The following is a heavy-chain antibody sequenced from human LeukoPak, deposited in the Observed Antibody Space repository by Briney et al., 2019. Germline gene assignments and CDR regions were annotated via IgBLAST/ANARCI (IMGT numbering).Heavy chain of an antibody. CDR3: ARDIVVVPAAMERLFDY. CDR1: GFTFSSYA. V-gene: IGHV3-23*01. D-gene: IGHD2-2*01. CDR2: ISGSGGST. J-gene: IGHJ4*02. Sequence: GGSLRLSCAASGFTFSSYAMSWVRQAPGKGLEWVSAISGSGGSTYYADSVKGRFTISRDNSKNTLYLQMNSLRAEDTAVYYCARDIVVVPAAMERLFDYWGQGTLVTVSS.